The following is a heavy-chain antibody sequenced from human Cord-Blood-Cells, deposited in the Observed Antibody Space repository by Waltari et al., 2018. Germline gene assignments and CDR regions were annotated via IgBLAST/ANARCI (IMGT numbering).Heavy chain of an antibody. CDR2: INPSGGST. V-gene: IGHV1-46*01. Sequence: QVQLVQSGAEVKKPGASVKVSCKASGYTFTSYYMHWVRQAPGQGLEWMGIINPSGGSTSYAQKFQGRVTMTRDTSTSTVYMGLSSRISEDTAVYYCARGREWEDAFDIWGQGTMVTVSS. CDR3: ARGREWEDAFDI. J-gene: IGHJ3*02. CDR1: GYTFTSYY. D-gene: IGHD1-26*01.